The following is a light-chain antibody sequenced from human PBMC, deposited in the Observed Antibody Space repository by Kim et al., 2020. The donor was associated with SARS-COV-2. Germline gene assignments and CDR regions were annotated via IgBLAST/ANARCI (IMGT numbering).Light chain of an antibody. CDR3: NSRDSSANHL. Sequence: SSELTQDPAVSVALGQTVRITCQGDSLRDFYACWXQQRPGQAPVLVISNETQRPSGIPDRFSGSSSGNTASLTITGAHAEDEADYYCNSRDSSANHLFGG. CDR1: SLRDFY. J-gene: IGLJ2*01. V-gene: IGLV3-19*01. CDR2: NET.